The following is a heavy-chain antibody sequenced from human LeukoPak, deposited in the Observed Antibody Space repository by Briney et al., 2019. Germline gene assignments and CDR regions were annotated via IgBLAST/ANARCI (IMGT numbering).Heavy chain of an antibody. CDR3: ARVGCSSTSCQLDY. J-gene: IGHJ4*02. CDR2: IYYSGST. Sequence: SETLSLTCTVSGGSISSYYWSWIRQPPGKGLEWIGYIYYSGSTNYNPSLKSRVTISVDTSKNQFSLKLSSVTAADTAVYYCARVGCSSTSCQLDYWGQGTLVTVSS. CDR1: GGSISSYY. V-gene: IGHV4-59*01. D-gene: IGHD2-2*01.